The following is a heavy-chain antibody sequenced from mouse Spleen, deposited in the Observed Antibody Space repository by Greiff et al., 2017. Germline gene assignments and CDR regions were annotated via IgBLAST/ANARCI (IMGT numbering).Heavy chain of an antibody. CDR2: IYPRSGNT. CDR1: GYTFTSYW. D-gene: IGHD2-3*01. V-gene: IGHV1-81*01. Sequence: QVQLQQPGAELVRPGASVKLSCKASGYTFTSYWMNWVKQRPEQGLEWIGEIYPRSGNTYYNEKFKGKATLTADKSSSTAYMELRSLTSEDSAVYFCAREDGFYYYAMDYWGQGTSVTVSS. CDR3: AREDGFYYYAMDY. J-gene: IGHJ4*01.